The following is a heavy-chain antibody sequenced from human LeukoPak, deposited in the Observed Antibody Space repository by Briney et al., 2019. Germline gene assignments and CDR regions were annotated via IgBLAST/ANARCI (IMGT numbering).Heavy chain of an antibody. CDR3: AELGITMIGGV. CDR2: ISSSSSYI. CDR1: GFTFSIYT. V-gene: IGHV3-21*01. D-gene: IGHD3-10*02. Sequence: GGSLRLSCAASGFTFSIYTMNWVRQAPGKGLEWVSSISSSSSYIYYADSVKGRFTISRDNAKNSLYLQMNSLRAEDTAVYYCAELGITMIGGVWGKGTTVTISS. J-gene: IGHJ6*04.